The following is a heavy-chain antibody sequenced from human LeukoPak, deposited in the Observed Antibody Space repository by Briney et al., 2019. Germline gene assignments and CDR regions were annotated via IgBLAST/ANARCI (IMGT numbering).Heavy chain of an antibody. CDR3: ARPSRSRPEAFDI. CDR2: IYPGDSDT. Sequence: GESLKISCKGSVYSFTSYWIGWVRQMPGKGLEWMGIIYPGDSDTRYSPSFQGQVTISADKSISTAYLQWSSLKASDTAMYYCARPSRSRPEAFDIWGQGTMVTVSS. D-gene: IGHD1-14*01. J-gene: IGHJ3*02. V-gene: IGHV5-51*01. CDR1: VYSFTSYW.